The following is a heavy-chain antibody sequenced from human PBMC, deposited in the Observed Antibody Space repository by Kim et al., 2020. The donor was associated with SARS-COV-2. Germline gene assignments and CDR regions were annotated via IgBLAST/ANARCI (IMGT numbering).Heavy chain of an antibody. J-gene: IGHJ4*02. CDR2: INPSTGDT. D-gene: IGHD6-19*01. V-gene: IGHV1-2*02. Sequence: ASVKVSCKASGYTFTDHYIHWVRPAPGQGLEWTGWINPSTGDTKSAQKFQGRVTVTREASITTVYMELTTLTSDDTAMYYCARDPGSGWNLDCWGQGTLVTVSS. CDR1: GYTFTDHY. CDR3: ARDPGSGWNLDC.